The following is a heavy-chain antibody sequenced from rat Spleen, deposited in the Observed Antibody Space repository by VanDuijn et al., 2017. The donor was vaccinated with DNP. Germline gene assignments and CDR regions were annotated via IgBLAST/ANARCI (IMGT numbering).Heavy chain of an antibody. V-gene: IGHV5-7*01. CDR1: GFTFSDYN. J-gene: IGHJ2*01. Sequence: EVQLVESGGGLVQPGRSLKLSCAASGFTFSDYNMAWVRQAPKKGLEWVATISYDGSSTYYRDSVKGRLPISRDNAKSTRDLQMDSLRSEDTATYYCARQEYTLDYWGQGVMVTVSS. CDR3: ARQEYTLDY. CDR2: ISYDGSST. D-gene: IGHD1-6*01.